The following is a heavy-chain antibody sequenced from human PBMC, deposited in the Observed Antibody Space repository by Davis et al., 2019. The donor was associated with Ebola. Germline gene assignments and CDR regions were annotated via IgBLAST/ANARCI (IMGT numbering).Heavy chain of an antibody. Sequence: SVKVSCKAFGFTFSGSGMQWVRQARGQRLEWIGSIVVGSGNTNYAQKFRQRVTMTRDMSTSTVYMELRSLRFEDTAAYYCAASAGTVGKFDFWGQGTVVTVSA. D-gene: IGHD1-14*01. V-gene: IGHV1-58*02. CDR2: IVVGSGNT. CDR1: GFTFSGSG. CDR3: AASAGTVGKFDF. J-gene: IGHJ4*02.